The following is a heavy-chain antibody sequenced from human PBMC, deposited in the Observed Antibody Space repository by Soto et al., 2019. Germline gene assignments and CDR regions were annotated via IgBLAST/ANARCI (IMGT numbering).Heavy chain of an antibody. V-gene: IGHV1-69*13. CDR2: IIPIFGTA. Sequence: ASVKVSCKASGGTFSSYAIGWVRQAPGQGLEWMGGIIPIFGTANYAQKFQGRVTITADESTSTAYMELSSLRSEDTAVYYCARDPNSVTPYYYGMDVWGQGTTVTVSS. J-gene: IGHJ6*02. CDR3: ARDPNSVTPYYYGMDV. CDR1: GGTFSSYA. D-gene: IGHD4-4*01.